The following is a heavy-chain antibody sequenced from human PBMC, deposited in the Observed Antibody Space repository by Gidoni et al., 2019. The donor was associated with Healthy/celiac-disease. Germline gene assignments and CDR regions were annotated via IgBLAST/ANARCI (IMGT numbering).Heavy chain of an antibody. D-gene: IGHD2-8*01. CDR2: IGGSAGST. CDR1: GFTFRSYT. V-gene: IGHV3-23*01. Sequence: EVQRLESGGGLVQPGQSLRLSCPAPGFTFRSYTMSWVRQAPGTGLEWVSAIGGSAGSTSYAHSVQGRFTISGDNSKNTLYLQMNSLRAEDTAVYYCAKVFLERYCTNGVCLFDYWGQGTLVTVSS. CDR3: AKVFLERYCTNGVCLFDY. J-gene: IGHJ4*02.